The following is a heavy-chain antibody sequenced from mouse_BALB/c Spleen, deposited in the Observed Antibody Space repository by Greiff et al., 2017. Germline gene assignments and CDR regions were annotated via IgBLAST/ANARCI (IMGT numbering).Heavy chain of an antibody. J-gene: IGHJ4*01. CDR3: ARHEVRRDYAMDY. CDR2: ISYSGST. Sequence: EVHLVESGPGLVKPSQSLSLTCTVTGYSITSDYAWNWIRQFPGNKLEWMGYISYSGSTSYNPSLKSRISITRDTSKNQFFLQLNSVTTEDTATYYCARHEVRRDYAMDYWGQGTSVTVSS. V-gene: IGHV3-2*02. D-gene: IGHD2-14*01. CDR1: GYSITSDYA.